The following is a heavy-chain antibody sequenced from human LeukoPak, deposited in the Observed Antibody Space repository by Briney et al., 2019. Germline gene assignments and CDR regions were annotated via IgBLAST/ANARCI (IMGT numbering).Heavy chain of an antibody. CDR3: VRDLDGDPRFDY. J-gene: IGHJ4*02. D-gene: IGHD4-17*01. CDR1: GYTFTSYD. V-gene: IGHV1-8*01. CDR2: MNPNSGNT. Sequence: GASVKVSCKASGYTFTSYDINWVRQATGQGLEWMGWMNPNSGNTGYAQKFQGRVTITADESTSTAYMELSSLRSEDTAVYYCVRDLDGDPRFDYWGQGTLVTVSS.